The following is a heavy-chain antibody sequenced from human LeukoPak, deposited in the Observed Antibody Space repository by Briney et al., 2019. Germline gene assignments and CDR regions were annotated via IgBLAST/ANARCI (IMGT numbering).Heavy chain of an antibody. D-gene: IGHD6-19*01. CDR3: AKDILSEQWHDAFDI. CDR1: GFIVDDYA. Sequence: PGGSLRLSCAASGFIVDDYAMYRVRQAPGKGLEWVSLISGDGGSTYYADSVKGRFTISRDNSKNSLFLQMNSLRTEDTALYYCAKDILSEQWHDAFDIWGQGTMVTVSS. CDR2: ISGDGGST. V-gene: IGHV3-43*02. J-gene: IGHJ3*02.